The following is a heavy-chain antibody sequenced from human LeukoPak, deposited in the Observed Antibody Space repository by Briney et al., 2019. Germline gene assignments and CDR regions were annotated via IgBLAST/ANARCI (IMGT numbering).Heavy chain of an antibody. CDR3: AARQWDSSGWYSYGTDDAFDI. V-gene: IGHV3-30-3*01. CDR1: GFTFSSYA. Sequence: PGGSLRLSCAASGFTFSSYAMHWVRQAPGKGLEWVAVISYDGSNKYYADSVKGRFTISRDNSKNTLYLQMNSLRAEDTAVYYCAARQWDSSGWYSYGTDDAFDIWGQGTMVTVSS. J-gene: IGHJ3*02. CDR2: ISYDGSNK. D-gene: IGHD6-19*01.